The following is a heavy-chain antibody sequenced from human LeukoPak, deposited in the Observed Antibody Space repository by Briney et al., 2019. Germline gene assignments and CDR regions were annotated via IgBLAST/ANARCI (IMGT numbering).Heavy chain of an antibody. D-gene: IGHD2-15*01. J-gene: IGHJ4*02. CDR3: ARVRGDGGDY. CDR1: GFTFSNYW. Sequence: GGSLRLSCADSGFTFSNYWMSWVRQAPGKGLEWVAVISYDGSNKYYADSVKGRFTISRDNSKNTLYLQMNSLRAEDTAVYYCARVRGDGGDYWGQGTLVTVSS. CDR2: ISYDGSNK. V-gene: IGHV3-30-3*01.